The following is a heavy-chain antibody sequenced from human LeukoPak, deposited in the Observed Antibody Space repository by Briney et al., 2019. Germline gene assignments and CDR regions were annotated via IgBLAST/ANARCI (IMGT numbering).Heavy chain of an antibody. CDR2: INTNTGNP. Sequence: ASVKVSCKVSGYTLTELSMHWVRQAPGQGLEWMGWINTNTGNPTYAQGFTGRFVFSLDTSVSTAYLQISSLKAEDTAVYYCARDQVGGYYGSGSYNNVIAFDIWGQGTMVTVSS. D-gene: IGHD3-10*01. CDR3: ARDQVGGYYGSGSYNNVIAFDI. J-gene: IGHJ3*02. CDR1: GYTLTELS. V-gene: IGHV7-4-1*02.